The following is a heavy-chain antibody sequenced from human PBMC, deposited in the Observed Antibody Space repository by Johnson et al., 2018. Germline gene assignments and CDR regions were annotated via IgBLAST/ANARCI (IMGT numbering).Heavy chain of an antibody. CDR1: GFIFGDYA. J-gene: IGHJ4*02. CDR2: IRSKEYGGTT. Sequence: VQLVESGGGLVQPGRSLRLSCTASGFIFGDYAMSWFRQAPGKGLEWIGFIRSKEYGGTTEYAASVKGRFTILRDDSKTIAYLQMNSQKIEDTAVYYCTRESRDGSSTDYWGQGTLVTVSS. D-gene: IGHD2-2*01. V-gene: IGHV3-49*03. CDR3: TRESRDGSSTDY.